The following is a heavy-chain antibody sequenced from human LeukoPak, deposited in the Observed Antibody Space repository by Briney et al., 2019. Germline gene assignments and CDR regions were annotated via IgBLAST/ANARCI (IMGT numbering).Heavy chain of an antibody. CDR2: IYSGGST. CDR1: GFTVSSNY. CDR3: ARTDGWYAFDI. J-gene: IGHJ3*02. Sequence: GGSLRLSCAASGFTVSSNYMSWVRQAPGKGLEWVSVIYSGGSTYYADSVKGRFTISRDNSKNTLYLQMNSLRAEDTAVYYCARTDGWYAFDIWGQGTMVTVSS. D-gene: IGHD6-19*01. V-gene: IGHV3-66*01.